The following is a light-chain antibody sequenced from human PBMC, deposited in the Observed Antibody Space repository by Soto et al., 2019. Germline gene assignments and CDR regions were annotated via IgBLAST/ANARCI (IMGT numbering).Light chain of an antibody. CDR1: QNVNNR. CDR2: GAS. CDR3: QQYAEGTPIT. Sequence: EIQLTQSPGSLSVFPGERASLSCRASQNVNNRLAWYQPKAGQAPRLLISGASSRATGIPDRFSGSGSGTDFTLTISRLESDDFALYYCQQYAEGTPITFGQGTRLEIK. J-gene: IGKJ5*01. V-gene: IGKV3-20*01.